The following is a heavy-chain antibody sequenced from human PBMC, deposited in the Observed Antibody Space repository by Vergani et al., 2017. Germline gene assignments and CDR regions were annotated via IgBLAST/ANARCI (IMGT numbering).Heavy chain of an antibody. V-gene: IGHV4-34*01. CDR2: INHSGST. CDR1: GGSFSGYY. J-gene: IGHJ6*02. D-gene: IGHD3-3*01. Sequence: QVQLQQWGAGLLKPSETLSLTCAVYGGSFSGYYWSWIRQPPGKGLEWIGEINHSGSTNYNPSLKSRVTISVDTSKSQFSLKVSSVTAAETAVYYCARLRCLEWLFDAYYYYGMDVWGQGTTVTVSS. CDR3: ARLRCLEWLFDAYYYYGMDV.